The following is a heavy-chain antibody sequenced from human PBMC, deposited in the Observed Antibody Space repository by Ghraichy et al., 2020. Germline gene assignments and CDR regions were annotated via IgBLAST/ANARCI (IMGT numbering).Heavy chain of an antibody. CDR2: ISVDNRKT. J-gene: IGHJ4*02. D-gene: IGHD6-19*01. CDR3: ARVPSRIAVPSTRDYLDY. Sequence: ASVKVSCKASGYTFINYGITWVRQAPGQGLEWMGWISVDNRKTKFPQKFQGRLTMTTDTRTNTAYMELTSLRSDDTAIYFCARVPSRIAVPSTRDYLDYWGQGTLVTISS. CDR1: GYTFINYG. V-gene: IGHV1-18*01.